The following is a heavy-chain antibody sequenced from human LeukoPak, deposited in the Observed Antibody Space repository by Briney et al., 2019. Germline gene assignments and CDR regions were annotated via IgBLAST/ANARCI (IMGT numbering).Heavy chain of an antibody. CDR3: ARETTLNYYYYYMDV. D-gene: IGHD1/OR15-1a*01. V-gene: IGHV4-61*02. CDR1: GGSISSGSYY. Sequence: SETLSLTCTVSGGSISSGSYYWSWIRQPAGKGLEWIGRIYTSGSTNYNPSLKSRVTISVDTSKNQFSLKLSSVTAADTAVYYCARETTLNYYYYYMDVWGKGTTVTISS. CDR2: IYTSGST. J-gene: IGHJ6*03.